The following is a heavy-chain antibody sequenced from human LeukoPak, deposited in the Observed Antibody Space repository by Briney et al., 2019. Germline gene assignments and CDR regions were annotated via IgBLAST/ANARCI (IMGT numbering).Heavy chain of an antibody. CDR3: ARGWITMVRGLEVVDP. J-gene: IGHJ5*02. CDR2: INPNSGGT. D-gene: IGHD3-10*01. CDR1: GYTFTGYY. Sequence: GSSVKVSCKASGYTFTGYYMHWVRQAPGQGLEWMGWINPNSGGTNYAQKFQGRVTMTRDTSISTAYMELSRLRSDDTAVYYCARGWITMVRGLEVVDPWGQGTLVTVSS. V-gene: IGHV1-2*02.